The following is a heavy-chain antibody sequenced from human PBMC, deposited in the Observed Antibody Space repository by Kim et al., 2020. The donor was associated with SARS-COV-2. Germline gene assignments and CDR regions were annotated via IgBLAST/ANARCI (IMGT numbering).Heavy chain of an antibody. D-gene: IGHD5-18*01. CDR2: ISGSGGST. Sequence: GGSLRLSCAASGFTFSSYAMSWVRQAPGKGLEWVSAISGSGGSTYYADSVKGRFTISRDNSKNTLYLQMNSLRAEDTAVYYCAKDRRWSVDTAMVMDYWGHGTLVTVSS. V-gene: IGHV3-23*01. CDR1: GFTFSSYA. J-gene: IGHJ4*01. CDR3: AKDRRWSVDTAMVMDY.